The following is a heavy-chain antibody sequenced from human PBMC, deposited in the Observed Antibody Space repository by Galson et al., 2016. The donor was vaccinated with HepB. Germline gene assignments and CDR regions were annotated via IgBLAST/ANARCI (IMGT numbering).Heavy chain of an antibody. V-gene: IGHV3-23*01. J-gene: IGHJ6*01. D-gene: IGHD2/OR15-2a*01. CDR2: ISGSGDTT. CDR1: GFSFITHA. CDR3: AKLNGPKYRRLSLYYGMDV. Sequence: SLRLSCAASGFSFITHAMSWARQAPGKGLEWVSAISGSGDTTYYADSVKGRFTISRDNSKNTLYLRMNSLRSEDTAVYYCAKLNGPKYRRLSLYYGMDVWGPGTTVTVSS.